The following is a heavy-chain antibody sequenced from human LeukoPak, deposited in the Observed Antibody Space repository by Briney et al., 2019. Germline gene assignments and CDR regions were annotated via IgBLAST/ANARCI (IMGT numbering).Heavy chain of an antibody. Sequence: QPGGSLRLSCAASGFTFSIYWMHWVRQAPGKGLVWVSRINSDGSSTSYADSVKGRFTISRDNTKNTLYLLMNSLRAEDTAVYYCARFSVREVYWGQGTLVTVSS. V-gene: IGHV3-74*01. CDR3: ARFSVREVY. J-gene: IGHJ4*02. CDR1: GFTFSIYW. CDR2: INSDGSST. D-gene: IGHD3-10*01.